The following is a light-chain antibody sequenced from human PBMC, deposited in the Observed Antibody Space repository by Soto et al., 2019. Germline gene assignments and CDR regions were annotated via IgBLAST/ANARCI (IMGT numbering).Light chain of an antibody. Sequence: QSVLTQPASVSGSPGQSITISCTGTSSDVGGYNYVSWYQQHPGKAPKLMIYEVSNRPSGVSNRFSGSKSGNTASLTISGLQAEDEADYYCSSYAGDYTLVFDGGTKLTVL. CDR2: EVS. J-gene: IGLJ2*01. V-gene: IGLV2-14*01. CDR1: SSDVGGYNY. CDR3: SSYAGDYTLV.